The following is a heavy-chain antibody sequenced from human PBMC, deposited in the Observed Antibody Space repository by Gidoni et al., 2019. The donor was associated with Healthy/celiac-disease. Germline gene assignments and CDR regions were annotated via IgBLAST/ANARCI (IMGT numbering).Heavy chain of an antibody. V-gene: IGHV3-30*18. CDR1: GFTFRSYG. Sequence: QVQLVESGGGVVQPGRSLRLSCAASGFTFRSYGMPWVRQAPGKGLEWVAVISYDGSNKYYADSVKGRFTISRDNSKNTLYLQMNSLRAEDTAVYYCAKEGGNWELPSNYFDYWGQGTLVTVSS. J-gene: IGHJ4*02. CDR3: AKEGGNWELPSNYFDY. CDR2: ISYDGSNK. D-gene: IGHD1-26*01.